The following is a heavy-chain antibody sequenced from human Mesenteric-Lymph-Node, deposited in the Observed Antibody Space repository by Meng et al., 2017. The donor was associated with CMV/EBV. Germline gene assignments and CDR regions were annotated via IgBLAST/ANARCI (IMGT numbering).Heavy chain of an antibody. CDR3: ARLSMGVGATFFDY. D-gene: IGHD1-26*01. CDR2: INHSGST. CDR1: GGSFVDYY. Sequence: CAVHGGSFVDYYWSWIRQPPGKGLEWIGEINHSGSTNYNPSLKRRVTISVDTSKNQFSLKLSSVTAADTAVYYCARLSMGVGATFFDYWGQGTLVTVSS. J-gene: IGHJ4*02. V-gene: IGHV4-34*01.